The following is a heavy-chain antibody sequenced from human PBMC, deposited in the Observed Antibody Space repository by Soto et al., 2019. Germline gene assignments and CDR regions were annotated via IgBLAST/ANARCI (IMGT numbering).Heavy chain of an antibody. CDR1: GYTFTSYA. CDR3: ARAVGRYCSSSSSYAGYWYFDL. CDR2: INAGNGNT. V-gene: IGHV1-3*01. Sequence: QVQLVQSGAEVKKPGASVKVSCKASGYTFTSYAMHWVRQAPGQRLEWMGWINAGNGNTKYSQKFQGRVTTTRDISARTAYMELSSLRSEGTAVYYCARAVGRYCSSSSSYAGYWYFDLWGRGTLVTVSS. J-gene: IGHJ2*01. D-gene: IGHD2-2*01.